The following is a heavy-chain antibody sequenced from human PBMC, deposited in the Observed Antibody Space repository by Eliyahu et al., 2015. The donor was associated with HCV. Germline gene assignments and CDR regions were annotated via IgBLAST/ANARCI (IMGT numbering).Heavy chain of an antibody. CDR2: FDPEDGET. Sequence: QVQLVQSGAEVKKPGASVKVSCKVSGYTLXEXXMXWVRQAXGKGLEWMGGFDPEDGETIYAQKFQGRVTMTEDTSTDTAYMELSSLRSEDTAVYYCATLQGETHIGRDAFDIWGQGTMVTVSS. D-gene: IGHD3-16*01. CDR3: ATLQGETHIGRDAFDI. V-gene: IGHV1-24*01. CDR1: GYTLXEXX. J-gene: IGHJ3*02.